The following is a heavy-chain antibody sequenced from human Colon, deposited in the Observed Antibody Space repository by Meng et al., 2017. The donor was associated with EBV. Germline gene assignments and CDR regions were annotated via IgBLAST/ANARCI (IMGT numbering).Heavy chain of an antibody. CDR3: ARRVGTGFDY. J-gene: IGHJ4*02. CDR1: GFIFRTYR. CDR2: LSDSGTYM. Sequence: EVHLVEAGGGLVKPGGSLRLSCAGAGFIFRTYRLNWVREAPGKGLEWVASLSDSGTYMYYADSVRGRFTISGDYAKNSLYLEMNSLTAEDTGVYYCARRVGTGFDYWGQGTLVIVSS. V-gene: IGHV3-21*01. D-gene: IGHD1-1*01.